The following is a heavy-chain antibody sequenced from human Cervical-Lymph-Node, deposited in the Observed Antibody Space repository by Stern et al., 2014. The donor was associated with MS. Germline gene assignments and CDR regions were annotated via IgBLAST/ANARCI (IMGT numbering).Heavy chain of an antibody. CDR2: VYYSGAT. J-gene: IGHJ4*02. V-gene: IGHV4-39*01. D-gene: IGHD2-8*02. CDR1: GDSISSYTHY. Sequence: QVQLQESGPGLVKPSETLSLTCAVSGDSISSYTHYWAWIRQPPWKGLEWIGSVYYSGATYYTPSLKSPVTISVDTSKNHFSLGLNSVTAADTAVYYCAKHACTGAACPFDLWGQGTLVTVSS. CDR3: AKHACTGAACPFDL.